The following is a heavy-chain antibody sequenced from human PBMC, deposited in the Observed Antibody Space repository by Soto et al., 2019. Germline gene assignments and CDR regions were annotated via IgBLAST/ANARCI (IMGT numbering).Heavy chain of an antibody. CDR3: ARAGWDSSGWRGEAFDI. CDR1: GYTFTGYY. J-gene: IGHJ3*02. D-gene: IGHD6-19*01. V-gene: IGHV1-2*04. Sequence: QVQLVQSGAEVKKPGASVKVSCKASGYTFTGYYMHWVRQAPGQGLEWMGWINPNSGGTNYAQKFQGWVTMTRDTSISTAYMELSRLRSDDTAVYYCARAGWDSSGWRGEAFDIWCQGTMVTVSS. CDR2: INPNSGGT.